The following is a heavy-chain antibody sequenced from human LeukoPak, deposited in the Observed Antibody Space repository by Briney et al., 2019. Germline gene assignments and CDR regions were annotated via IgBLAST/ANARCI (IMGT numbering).Heavy chain of an antibody. V-gene: IGHV3-21*01. CDR2: ISSSSSYI. CDR3: ARDGMAVAGVDY. J-gene: IGHJ4*02. D-gene: IGHD6-19*01. CDR1: GFTLSSYS. Sequence: GGSLRLSCAASGFTLSSYSMSWVRQAPGKGLEWVSSISSSSSYIYYADSVKGRFTISRDNAKNSLYLQMNSLRAEDTAVYYCARDGMAVAGVDYWGQGTLVTVSS.